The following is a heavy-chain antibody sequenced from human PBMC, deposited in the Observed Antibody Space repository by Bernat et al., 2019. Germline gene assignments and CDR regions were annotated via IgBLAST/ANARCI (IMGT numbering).Heavy chain of an antibody. CDR2: INHSGST. D-gene: IGHD2-2*01. CDR1: GGSFSGYY. Sequence: QVQLQQWGAGLLKPSETLSLTCAVYGGSFSGYYWSWIRQPPGKGLEWIGEINHSGSTNYNPSLKSGVTISVDTSKNQFSLKLSSVPGADTAVYYCARGRYCSSTSCYSTDYWGQGTLVTVSS. J-gene: IGHJ4*02. V-gene: IGHV4-34*01. CDR3: ARGRYCSSTSCYSTDY.